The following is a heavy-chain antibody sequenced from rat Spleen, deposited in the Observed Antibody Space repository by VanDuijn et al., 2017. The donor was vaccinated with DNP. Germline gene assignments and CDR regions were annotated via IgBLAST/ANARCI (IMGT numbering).Heavy chain of an antibody. CDR1: GFTFSDYY. CDR2: ISYEGDNT. J-gene: IGHJ2*01. V-gene: IGHV5-22*01. CDR3: ASQSILRVITSGVF. D-gene: IGHD1-6*01. Sequence: EVQLVESGGGLVHPGRSLKLSCAASGFTFSDYYMAWVRQAPKKGLEWVASISYEGDNTYYGDSVKGRFTLSRDNAKSTLYLQMNSLRSEDTATYYCASQSILRVITSGVFWGQGVMVTVSS.